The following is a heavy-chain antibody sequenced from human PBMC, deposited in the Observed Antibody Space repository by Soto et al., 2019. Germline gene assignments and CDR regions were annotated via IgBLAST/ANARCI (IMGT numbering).Heavy chain of an antibody. J-gene: IGHJ4*02. Sequence: SVKVSCKVSGYTLTELSMHWVRQAPGKGLEWMGGFDPEDGETIYAQKFQGRVTMTEDTSTDTAYMELSSLRSEDTAVYYCATEDQWRGGFDYWGQGTLVTVSS. CDR3: ATEDQWRGGFDY. CDR2: FDPEDGET. V-gene: IGHV1-24*01. CDR1: GYTLTELS. D-gene: IGHD6-19*01.